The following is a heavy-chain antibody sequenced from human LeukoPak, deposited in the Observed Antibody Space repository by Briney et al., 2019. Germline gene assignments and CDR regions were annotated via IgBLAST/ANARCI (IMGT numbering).Heavy chain of an antibody. CDR2: ISGSGGNT. D-gene: IGHD6-19*01. CDR3: ARLSGWYKGEIDY. Sequence: PGGSLRLSCAASGFTFSSYAMSWVRQAPGKGLEWVSAISGSGGNTYYADSVKGRFTISRDNSKNTLYLQMNSLRAEDTAVYYCARLSGWYKGEIDYWGQGTLVTVSS. J-gene: IGHJ4*02. V-gene: IGHV3-23*01. CDR1: GFTFSSYA.